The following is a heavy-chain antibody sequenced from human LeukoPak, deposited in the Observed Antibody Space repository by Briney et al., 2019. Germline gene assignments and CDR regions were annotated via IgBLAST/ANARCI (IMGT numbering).Heavy chain of an antibody. J-gene: IGHJ4*02. D-gene: IGHD6-13*01. V-gene: IGHV1-2*04. Sequence: ASVKVSCKASGYTFTGYYMHWVRQAPGQGLEWMGWINPNSGGTNYAQKFQGWVTMTRDTSISTAYMELSRLRSDDTAVYYCARGGNSSSWYYFDCWGQGTLVTVSS. CDR1: GYTFTGYY. CDR2: INPNSGGT. CDR3: ARGGNSSSWYYFDC.